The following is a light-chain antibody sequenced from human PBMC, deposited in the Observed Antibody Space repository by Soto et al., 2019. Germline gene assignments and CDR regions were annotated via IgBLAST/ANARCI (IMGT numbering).Light chain of an antibody. Sequence: QSALTQSPSVSGTPGQRVTISCSGSSFNIGSNTVNWYQQLPGTAPKLLIYSNDQRPSGVPDRFSGSKSGTSASLAISGLQSEDEADYYCAAWDDSLNGYVFGSGTKLTVL. CDR3: AAWDDSLNGYV. J-gene: IGLJ1*01. V-gene: IGLV1-44*01. CDR2: SND. CDR1: SFNIGSNT.